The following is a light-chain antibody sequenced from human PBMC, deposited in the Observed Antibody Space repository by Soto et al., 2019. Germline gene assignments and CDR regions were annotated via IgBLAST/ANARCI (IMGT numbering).Light chain of an antibody. CDR3: QQYGSSPRT. V-gene: IGKV3-20*01. CDR2: GAS. Sequence: EIVLTQSPGTLALSPGERATLSCRASQSVSSKYLAGYQQKPGQAPRLLIYGASSRATGIPDRISGRESGTDFTLTISSLEPEDVAVYYCQQYGSSPRTFGQGTKVEIK. CDR1: QSVSSKY. J-gene: IGKJ1*01.